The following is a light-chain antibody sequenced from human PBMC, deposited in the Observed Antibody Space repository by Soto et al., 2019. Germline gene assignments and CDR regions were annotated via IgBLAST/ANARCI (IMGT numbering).Light chain of an antibody. CDR2: DVS. CDR1: SSDVGAYNY. V-gene: IGLV2-14*03. J-gene: IGLJ2*01. Sequence: QSVLTQPASVSGSPGQSITISCSGTSSDVGAYNYVSWYQQHPGSAPKLMIYDVSNRPSGISNRFSGSESGNTASLTISGLQAEDEADYYCSSYTISSTQVFGGGTKLTVL. CDR3: SSYTISSTQV.